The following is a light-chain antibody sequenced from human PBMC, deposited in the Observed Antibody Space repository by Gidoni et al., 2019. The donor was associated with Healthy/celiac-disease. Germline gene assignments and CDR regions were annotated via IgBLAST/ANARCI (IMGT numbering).Light chain of an antibody. CDR3: QQYYSTPPIT. Sequence: DIVMTQSPDSLAVSLGERATINCKSSQSVLYSSNNKNYLAWYQQKPGQPPKLLIYWASTRESGVPDRFSGSGSGTEFTLTISSLQAEDVAVYYCQQYYSTPPITFXGXTKVEIK. CDR1: QSVLYSSNNKNY. J-gene: IGKJ4*01. CDR2: WAS. V-gene: IGKV4-1*01.